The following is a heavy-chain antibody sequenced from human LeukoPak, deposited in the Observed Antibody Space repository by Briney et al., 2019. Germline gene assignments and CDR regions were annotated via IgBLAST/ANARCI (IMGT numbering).Heavy chain of an antibody. Sequence: SETLSLTCAVYGGSFSGYYWSWIRQPPGKGLEWIGEINHSGSTNYNLSLKSRVTISVDTSKNQFSLKLSSVTAADTAVYYCARASRYGYGRNWFDPWGQGTLVTVSS. J-gene: IGHJ5*02. CDR3: ARASRYGYGRNWFDP. V-gene: IGHV4-34*01. D-gene: IGHD5-18*01. CDR1: GGSFSGYY. CDR2: INHSGST.